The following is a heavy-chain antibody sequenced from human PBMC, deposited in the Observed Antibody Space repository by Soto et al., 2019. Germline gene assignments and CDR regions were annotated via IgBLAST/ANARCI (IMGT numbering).Heavy chain of an antibody. Sequence: LRLSCAASGFTFSSYAMSWVRQAPGKGLEWVSAISGSGGSTYYADSVKGRFTISRDNSKNTLYLQMNSLRAEDTAVYYCARTSYDFWSGYSDYGMDVWGQGTTVTVSS. V-gene: IGHV3-23*01. J-gene: IGHJ6*02. CDR2: ISGSGGST. CDR3: ARTSYDFWSGYSDYGMDV. CDR1: GFTFSSYA. D-gene: IGHD3-3*01.